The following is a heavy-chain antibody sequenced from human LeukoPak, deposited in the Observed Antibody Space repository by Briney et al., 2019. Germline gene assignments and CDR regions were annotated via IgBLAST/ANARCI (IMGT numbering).Heavy chain of an antibody. J-gene: IGHJ4*02. Sequence: GASVKVSCKASGYTFTSSGISWVRQAPGQGLEWMGWISAYNGNTNYAQKLQGRVTMTTDTSTSTAYMELRSLRSDDTAVYYCARSRNYGSGSYCFDYWGQGTLVTVSS. CDR2: ISAYNGNT. V-gene: IGHV1-18*01. D-gene: IGHD3-10*01. CDR3: ARSRNYGSGSYCFDY. CDR1: GYTFTSSG.